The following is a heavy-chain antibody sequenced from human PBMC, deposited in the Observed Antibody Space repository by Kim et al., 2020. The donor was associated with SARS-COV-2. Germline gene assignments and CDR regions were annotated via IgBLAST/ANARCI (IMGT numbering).Heavy chain of an antibody. CDR3: AKLTGYYDPFDY. J-gene: IGHJ4*02. D-gene: IGHD3-9*01. Sequence: IGYADSVKVRFTISRDNAKNSLYLQMNSLRAEDTALYYCAKLTGYYDPFDYWGQGTLVTVSS. CDR2: I. V-gene: IGHV3-9*01.